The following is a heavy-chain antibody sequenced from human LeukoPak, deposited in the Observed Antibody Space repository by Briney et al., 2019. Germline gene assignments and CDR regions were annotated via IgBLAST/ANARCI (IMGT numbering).Heavy chain of an antibody. D-gene: IGHD2-15*01. CDR1: GFTFSSYA. V-gene: IGHV3-23*01. CDR3: AAYCSGGSCYGYHDAFDI. Sequence: GGSLRLSCAASGFTFSSYAMNWVRQAPGKGLEWVSTISGSGGSTYYADSVKGRFTISRDNSKNTLYLQMNSLRDEDTAVYYCAAYCSGGSCYGYHDAFDIWGQGTMVTVSS. CDR2: ISGSGGST. J-gene: IGHJ3*02.